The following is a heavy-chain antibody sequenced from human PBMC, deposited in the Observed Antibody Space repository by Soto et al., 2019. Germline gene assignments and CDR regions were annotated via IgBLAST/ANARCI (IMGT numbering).Heavy chain of an antibody. CDR2: IYKSATT. CDR3: ARGRYCLTGRCFPNWFDS. CDR1: GDSISNLDYF. D-gene: IGHD7-27*01. V-gene: IGHV4-30-4*01. Sequence: SETLSLTCSVSGDSISNLDYFWAWIRQPPGQALEYIGYIYKSATTYYNPSFESRVATSVDASKSQFSLNVTSVTAADTAVYFCARGRYCLTGRCFPNWFDSWGQGALVTVSS. J-gene: IGHJ5*01.